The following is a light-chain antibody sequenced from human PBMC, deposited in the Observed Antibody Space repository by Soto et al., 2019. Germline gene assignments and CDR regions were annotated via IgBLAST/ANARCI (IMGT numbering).Light chain of an antibody. Sequence: EIVLTQSAGTLPLSPGEGATLSCWASQSVPSTFLAWYQQKRRQPPRPLMYGASNRATGIPDTFSGSGSGTDFTLTISRLEPEDFAVYICQQYGSSPPWTFGQGTKVDI. CDR1: QSVPSTF. J-gene: IGKJ1*01. CDR3: QQYGSSPPWT. CDR2: GAS. V-gene: IGKV3-20*01.